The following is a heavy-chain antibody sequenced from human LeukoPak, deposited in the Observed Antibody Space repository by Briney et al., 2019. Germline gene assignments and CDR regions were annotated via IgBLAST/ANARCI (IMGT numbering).Heavy chain of an antibody. CDR1: GFTFSDYY. D-gene: IGHD3-22*01. CDR2: ISSGSNTI. J-gene: IGHJ4*02. CDR3: ARVTHYDSSGPFDY. Sequence: GGSLRLSCAASGFTFSDYYMSWIRQAPGKGLEWVSYISSGSNTIYYADSVKGRFTISRDNAKNSLYLQMNSLRAEDTALYYCARVTHYDSSGPFDYWGQGTLVTVSS. V-gene: IGHV3-11*01.